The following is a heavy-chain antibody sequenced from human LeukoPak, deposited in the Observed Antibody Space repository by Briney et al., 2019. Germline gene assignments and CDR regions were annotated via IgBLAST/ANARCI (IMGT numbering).Heavy chain of an antibody. D-gene: IGHD3-22*01. Sequence: SVKVSCKASGGTFSSYTISWVRQAPGQGLEWMGRIIPILGIANYAQKFQGRVTITADKSTSTAYMELSSLRSEDTAVYYCASYYYDSSGFFDYWGQGTLVSVSS. V-gene: IGHV1-69*02. CDR2: IIPILGIA. CDR1: GGTFSSYT. J-gene: IGHJ4*02. CDR3: ASYYYDSSGFFDY.